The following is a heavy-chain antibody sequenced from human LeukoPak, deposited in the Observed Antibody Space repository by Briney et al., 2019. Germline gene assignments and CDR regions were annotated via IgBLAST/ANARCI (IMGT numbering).Heavy chain of an antibody. CDR3: AKEYCSGDCYSDYFDS. Sequence: GGSLRLSCAASGFTFSSYAMSWVRQAPGKGLEWVSAISGSGGSTYYADSVKGRFSISRDNSKNTLYLRMNSLTAEDTAVYYCAKEYCSGDCYSDYFDSWGQGTLVTVSS. CDR1: GFTFSSYA. J-gene: IGHJ4*02. D-gene: IGHD2-21*02. V-gene: IGHV3-23*01. CDR2: ISGSGGST.